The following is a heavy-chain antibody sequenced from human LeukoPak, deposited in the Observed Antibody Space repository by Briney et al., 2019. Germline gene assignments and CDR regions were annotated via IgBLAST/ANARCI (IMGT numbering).Heavy chain of an antibody. CDR3: AKDAASRGSSSWLYNWFDP. V-gene: IGHV3-23*01. CDR2: ISGSGGST. D-gene: IGHD6-13*01. Sequence: PGGSLRLSCAVSGFTFSSYAMSWVRQAPGKGLEWVSAISGSGGSTYYADSVKGRFTISRDNSKNTLYLQMNSLRAEDTAVYYCAKDAASRGSSSWLYNWFDPWGQGTLVTVSS. CDR1: GFTFSSYA. J-gene: IGHJ5*02.